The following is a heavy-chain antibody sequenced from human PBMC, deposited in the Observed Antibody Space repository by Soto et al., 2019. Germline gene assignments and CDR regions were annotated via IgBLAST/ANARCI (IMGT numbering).Heavy chain of an antibody. V-gene: IGHV4-31*03. CDR2: IYYSGST. CDR3: ARDHPHYDISPYYYYGMDV. CDR1: GGSISSGGYY. Sequence: SETLSLTCTVSGGSISSGGYYWSWIRQHPGKGLEWIGYIYYSGSTYYNPSLKSRVTISVDTSKNQFSLKLSSVTAADTAVYYCARDHPHYDISPYYYYGMDVWGQGTTVTVSS. J-gene: IGHJ6*02. D-gene: IGHD3-9*01.